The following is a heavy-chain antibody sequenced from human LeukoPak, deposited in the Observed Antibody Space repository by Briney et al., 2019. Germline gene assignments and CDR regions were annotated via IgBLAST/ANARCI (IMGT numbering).Heavy chain of an antibody. Sequence: SETLSLTCTVSGYSISSGYYWGWIRQPPGQGLEWIGSIYHSGSTYYNPSLKSRVTISVDTSKNQFSLKLSSVTAADTAVYYCARGGYSGSRSVDYWGQGTLVTVSS. D-gene: IGHD1-26*01. J-gene: IGHJ4*02. V-gene: IGHV4-38-2*02. CDR2: IYHSGST. CDR3: ARGGYSGSRSVDY. CDR1: GYSISSGYY.